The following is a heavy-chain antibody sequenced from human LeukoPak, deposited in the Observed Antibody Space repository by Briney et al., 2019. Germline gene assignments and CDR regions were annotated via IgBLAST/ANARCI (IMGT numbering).Heavy chain of an antibody. CDR2: IYYSGST. Sequence: PSETLSLTCTVSGDSINGYFWSWIRQPPGKGLEWIGYIYYSGSTNYNPSLKSRVTISVDTSKNQFSLKLSSVTAADTAVYYCARRLTTVTTYYFDYWGQGTLVTVSS. CDR1: GDSINGYF. J-gene: IGHJ4*02. D-gene: IGHD4-17*01. V-gene: IGHV4-59*08. CDR3: ARRLTTVTTYYFDY.